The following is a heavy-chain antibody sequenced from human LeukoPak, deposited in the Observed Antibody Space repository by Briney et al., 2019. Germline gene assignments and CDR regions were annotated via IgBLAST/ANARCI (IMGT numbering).Heavy chain of an antibody. CDR3: ARTTEGGYTYGYFYYYYMDV. J-gene: IGHJ6*03. D-gene: IGHD5-18*01. V-gene: IGHV4-59*01. CDR1: GGSFSGYY. Sequence: SETLSLTCAVYGGSFSGYYWSWIRQPPGKGLEWIGYLHYSGSTNYNPSLKSRVTISVDTSKNQFSLKLSSVTAADTAVYYCARTTEGGYTYGYFYYYYMDVWGKGTTVTISS. CDR2: LHYSGST.